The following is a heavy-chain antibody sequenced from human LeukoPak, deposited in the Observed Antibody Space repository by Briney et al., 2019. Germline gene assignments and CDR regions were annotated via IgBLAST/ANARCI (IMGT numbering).Heavy chain of an antibody. CDR3: ARNYFDY. J-gene: IGHJ4*02. CDR1: GFTFSSYW. V-gene: IGHV3-7*01. Sequence: GGSLRLSCAASGFTFSSYWMTWVRQAPGKGLEWVANIKEDGSEKYYLDSVKGRFTISRDNAKNLMYLQMNSLRAEDTAVYYCARNYFDYWGQGTLVTVSS. CDR2: IKEDGSEK.